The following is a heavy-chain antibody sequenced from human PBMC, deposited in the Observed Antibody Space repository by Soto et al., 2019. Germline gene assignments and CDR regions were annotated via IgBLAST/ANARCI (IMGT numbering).Heavy chain of an antibody. D-gene: IGHD3-22*01. CDR3: ARIPYDNSGTIFDY. V-gene: IGHV3-23*01. J-gene: IGHJ4*02. Sequence: EVQLSESGGDLRQPGGSLRLSCAASGFTFTNYAMTWVRQTPGKGLEWVSGISASGGLKYYADSVQGRFTVSRDNSKNTLNLEMNSLRVEDTAVYYCARIPYDNSGTIFDYWGQGTLVTVSS. CDR2: ISASGGLK. CDR1: GFTFTNYA.